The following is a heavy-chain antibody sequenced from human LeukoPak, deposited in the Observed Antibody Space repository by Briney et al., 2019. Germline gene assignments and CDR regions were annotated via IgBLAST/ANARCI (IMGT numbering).Heavy chain of an antibody. CDR1: GFTFSTHS. CDR2: ISSSSSRT. D-gene: IGHD2/OR15-2a*01. J-gene: IGHJ2*01. V-gene: IGHV3-23*01. CDR3: AKRGSTYLNWYFDL. Sequence: GGSLRLSCAASGFTFSTHSMYWVRQAPGKGLEWVSGISSSSSRTYYAESVKGRFTISRDNSENTLFLQMSSLRAEDTAVYYCAKRGSTYLNWYFDLWGRGSLVTVSS.